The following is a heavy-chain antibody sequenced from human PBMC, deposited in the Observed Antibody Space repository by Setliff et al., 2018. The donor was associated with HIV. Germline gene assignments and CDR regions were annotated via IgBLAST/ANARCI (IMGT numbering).Heavy chain of an antibody. Sequence: GGSLRLSCAASGFIFSNYWMDWVRQAPGKGLEWVATIKQDGSDKYYADSVKGRFSISRDNSKNTLSLQMNSLRAEDTAVYYCAKFPCSSSSCYGGYYYYYMGVWGKGSTVTVSS. J-gene: IGHJ6*03. CDR1: GFIFSNYW. D-gene: IGHD2-2*01. CDR3: AKFPCSSSSCYGGYYYYYMGV. CDR2: IKQDGSDK. V-gene: IGHV3-7*01.